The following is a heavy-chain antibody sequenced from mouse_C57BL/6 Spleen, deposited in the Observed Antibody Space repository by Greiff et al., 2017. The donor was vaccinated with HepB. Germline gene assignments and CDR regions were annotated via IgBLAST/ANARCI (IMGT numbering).Heavy chain of an antibody. CDR2: IHPNSGST. V-gene: IGHV1-64*01. CDR1: GYTFTSYW. Sequence: QVQLQQSGAELVKPGASVKLSCKASGYTFTSYWMHWVKQRPGQGLEWIGMIHPNSGSTNYNEKFKSKATLTVDKSSSTAYMQLSSLTSEDSAVYYCARGEDGSFYFDYWGQGTTLTVSS. CDR3: ARGEDGSFYFDY. D-gene: IGHD1-1*01. J-gene: IGHJ2*01.